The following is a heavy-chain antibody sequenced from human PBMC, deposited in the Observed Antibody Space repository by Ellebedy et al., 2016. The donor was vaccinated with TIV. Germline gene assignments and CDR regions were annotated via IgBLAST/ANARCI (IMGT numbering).Heavy chain of an antibody. CDR2: IIPVFDTA. Sequence: ASVKVSCKASGGTFTNYAISWVRQAPGQGLEWMGRIIPVFDTADYAQKYQGRVTLTADKSTSTAYMELSSLRSDDTAVYYCATNIVGPTFEAFAIWGQGTMVTVSS. J-gene: IGHJ3*02. CDR3: ATNIVGPTFEAFAI. V-gene: IGHV1-69*06. CDR1: GGTFTNYA. D-gene: IGHD1-26*01.